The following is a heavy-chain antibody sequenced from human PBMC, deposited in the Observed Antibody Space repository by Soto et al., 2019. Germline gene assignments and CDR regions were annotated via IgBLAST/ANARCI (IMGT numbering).Heavy chain of an antibody. V-gene: IGHV5-51*01. Sequence: GESLKISCKGSGYSFTNYWIGWVRQRPGKGLEWMGIIYPGDSDTRYDPPFQGHVTISADSFFGTAYLQWTSLRASDTALYYCARTADYYDSSGYAFDIWGQGTMVTVSS. CDR2: IYPGDSDT. CDR1: GYSFTNYW. J-gene: IGHJ3*02. CDR3: ARTADYYDSSGYAFDI. D-gene: IGHD3-22*01.